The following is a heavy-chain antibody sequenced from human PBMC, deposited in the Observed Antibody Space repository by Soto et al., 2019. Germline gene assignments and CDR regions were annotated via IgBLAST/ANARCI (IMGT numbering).Heavy chain of an antibody. CDR1: GFTFTSSA. CDR3: AAALAYCGGDCYGGADY. J-gene: IGHJ4*02. V-gene: IGHV1-58*01. CDR2: IVVGSGNT. D-gene: IGHD2-21*02. Sequence: QMQLVQSGPEVKKPGTSVKVSCKASGFTFTSSAVQWVRQARGQRLEWIGWIVVGSGNTNYAQKFQERVTIPRDMSTSTAYMELSSLRSEDTAVYYCAAALAYCGGDCYGGADYWGQGTLVTVSS.